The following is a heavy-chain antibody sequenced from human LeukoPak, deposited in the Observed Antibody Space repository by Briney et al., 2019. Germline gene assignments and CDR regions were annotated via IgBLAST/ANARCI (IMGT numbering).Heavy chain of an antibody. J-gene: IGHJ4*02. CDR1: GHSVTTVSYY. CDR3: ARSPGGSYDFDY. CDR2: IYYRGTT. V-gene: IGHV4-61*01. Sequence: SETLSLTCIVSGHSVTTVSYYWNWIRRPPGKGLEWIGYIYYRGTTNYSPSFKSRVTISVDTSKNQFSLHLTSVTAADTAVYYCARSPGGSYDFDYWGQGTLVTVAS. D-gene: IGHD1-26*01.